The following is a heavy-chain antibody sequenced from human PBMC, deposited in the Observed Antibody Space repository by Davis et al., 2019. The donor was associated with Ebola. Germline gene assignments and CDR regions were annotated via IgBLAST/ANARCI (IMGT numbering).Heavy chain of an antibody. D-gene: IGHD2-8*01. CDR2: ISTSGSTI. CDR1: GFTFGNYN. J-gene: IGHJ3*01. Sequence: GSSLKISCLSSGFTFGNYNMNWVRQPPGKGLEWVSYISTSGSTIYYADSVKGRFTISRDNAKNSLYLQMNSLRDEDTAVYYCARDPPVSMGSDAFDVWGRGTMVTVSS. CDR3: ARDPPVSMGSDAFDV. V-gene: IGHV3-48*02.